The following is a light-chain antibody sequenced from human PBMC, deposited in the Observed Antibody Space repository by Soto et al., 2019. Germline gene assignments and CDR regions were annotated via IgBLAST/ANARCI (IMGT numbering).Light chain of an antibody. CDR3: QHYSTLLLT. V-gene: IGKV3-20*01. J-gene: IGKJ4*01. CDR1: EIISNTY. Sequence: EIVLTQSPGTLSLSPGERATLSFRASEIISNTYLAWYQQKPGQAPRLLIYDASSRATGIPDRFSGSGSGTDFTLTISRLDPEDFAVYYCQHYSTLLLTFGGGTKVEI. CDR2: DAS.